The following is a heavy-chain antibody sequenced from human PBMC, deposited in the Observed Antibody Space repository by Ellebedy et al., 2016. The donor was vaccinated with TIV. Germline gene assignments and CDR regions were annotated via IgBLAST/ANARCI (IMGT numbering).Heavy chain of an antibody. CDR1: GYTFTGYY. J-gene: IGHJ4*02. CDR3: ARDLYSISIFDS. Sequence: AASVKVSCKASGYTFTGYYMHWVRQAPGQGLEWMGWINPNSGDTDYAQNFQDRVTMTRATSISTAYMELSRLTSDDTAVYYCARDLYSISIFDSWGQGTLVIVSS. D-gene: IGHD6-6*01. CDR2: INPNSGDT. V-gene: IGHV1-2*02.